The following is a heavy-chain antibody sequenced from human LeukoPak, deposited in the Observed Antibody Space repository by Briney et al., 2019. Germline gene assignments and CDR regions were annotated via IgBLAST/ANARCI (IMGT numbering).Heavy chain of an antibody. J-gene: IGHJ4*02. CDR3: ARDSIWFGKYYFDY. CDR2: IKQDGSEK. Sequence: GGSLRLSCAASGFTFSSYWMSWVRQAPGKGLEWVANIKQDGSEKYYVDSVKGRFTNSRDNAKNSLYLQMNSLRAEDTAVYYCARDSIWFGKYYFDYWGQGTLVTVSS. D-gene: IGHD3-10*01. V-gene: IGHV3-7*01. CDR1: GFTFSSYW.